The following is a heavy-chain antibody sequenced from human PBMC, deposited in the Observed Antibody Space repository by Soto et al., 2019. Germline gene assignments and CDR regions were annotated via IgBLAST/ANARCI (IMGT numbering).Heavy chain of an antibody. D-gene: IGHD3-10*01. CDR1: GYTFTSYG. J-gene: IGHJ6*02. CDR2: ISAYNGNT. CDR3: ARGVRYYGSGSYYITPYGMDV. V-gene: IGHV1-18*01. Sequence: ASVKVSCKASGYTFTSYGISWVRQAPGQGLEWMGWISAYNGNTNYAQKLQGRVTMTTDTSTSTAYMELRSLRSDDTAVYYCARGVRYYGSGSYYITPYGMDVWGQGTTVTSP.